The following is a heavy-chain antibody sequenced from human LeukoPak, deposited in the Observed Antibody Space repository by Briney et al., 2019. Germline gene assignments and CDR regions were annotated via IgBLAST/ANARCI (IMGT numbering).Heavy chain of an antibody. D-gene: IGHD3-22*01. CDR3: ARLSAYYYDSSGTVDY. CDR1: GGSISSYY. J-gene: IGHJ4*02. CDR2: IYYSGST. V-gene: IGHV4-59*01. Sequence: SETLSLTCTVSGGSISSYYWTWIRQPPGKGLGWIGYIYYSGSTNYNPSLKSRVTISVDTSKNQFSLKLSSVTAADTAVYYCARLSAYYYDSSGTVDYWGQGTLVTVSS.